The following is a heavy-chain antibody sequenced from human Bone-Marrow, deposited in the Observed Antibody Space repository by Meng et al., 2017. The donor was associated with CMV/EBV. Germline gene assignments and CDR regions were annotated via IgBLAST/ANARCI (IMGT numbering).Heavy chain of an antibody. D-gene: IGHD6-13*01. V-gene: IGHV1-2*02. CDR1: GGTFSSYT. J-gene: IGHJ4*02. CDR3: AAAADKFDY. CDR2: INPNSGGT. Sequence: ASVKVSCKASGGTFSSYTISWVRQAPGQGLEWMGRINPNSGGTNYAQKFQGRVTMTRDTSISTAYMELSRLRSDDTAVYYCAAAADKFDYWGQGTLVTVSS.